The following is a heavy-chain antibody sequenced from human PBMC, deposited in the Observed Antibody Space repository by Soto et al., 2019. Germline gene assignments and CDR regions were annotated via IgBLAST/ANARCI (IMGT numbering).Heavy chain of an antibody. CDR2: ISAYNGNK. V-gene: IGHV1-18*01. CDR1: GYMFTTYG. Sequence: QVQLMQSGGEVKMPGASVEVSCKTSGYMFTTYGMSWVRQAPGQGLEWMAWISAYNGNKKYAQKFEGRVTMTTDTSTSTVSMELRDLTSDDTAICYCARTGGGMAARPLEYWGQGTLVIVSS. J-gene: IGHJ4*02. D-gene: IGHD6-6*01. CDR3: ARTGGGMAARPLEY.